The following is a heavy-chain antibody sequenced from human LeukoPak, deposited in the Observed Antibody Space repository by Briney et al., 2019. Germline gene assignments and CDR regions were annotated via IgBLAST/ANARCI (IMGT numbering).Heavy chain of an antibody. CDR2: ISTSGST. D-gene: IGHD2-15*01. CDR3: ARQPSLSYCSGGTCWFDT. V-gene: IGHV4-4*07. J-gene: IGHJ5*02. CDR1: GDSISSYY. Sequence: SETLSLTCTVSGDSISSYYWSWLRQPAGKGLEYIGRISTSGSTNYNPSLKSRVTLSVDTSKNQFSLRLRSVTAADTAVYYCARQPSLSYCSGGTCWFDTWGQGILVTVSS.